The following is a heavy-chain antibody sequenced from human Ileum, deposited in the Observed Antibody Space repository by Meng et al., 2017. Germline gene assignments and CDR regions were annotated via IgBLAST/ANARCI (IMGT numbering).Heavy chain of an antibody. CDR3: ARSSTSPASYFFDY. Sequence: LQKSSPSRGRPSGTLSLACTVSGGSVSSGSYYWSWIRQPPGKGLEWIGHIYYSGSTNYNPSLKSRVTISVDMSKNQFSLKLNSVTAADTAIYFCARSSTSPASYFFDYWGQGTLVTVSS. CDR1: GGSVSSGSYY. CDR2: IYYSGST. J-gene: IGHJ4*02. D-gene: IGHD6-6*01. V-gene: IGHV4-61*01.